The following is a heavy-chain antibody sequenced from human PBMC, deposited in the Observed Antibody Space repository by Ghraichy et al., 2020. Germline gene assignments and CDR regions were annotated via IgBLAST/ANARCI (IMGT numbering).Heavy chain of an antibody. J-gene: IGHJ5*02. CDR3: ARKSPVKTTIWFDP. D-gene: IGHD1-26*01. CDR2: INHSGST. CDR1: GGSFSGYY. Sequence: ESLNISCAVYGGSFSGYYWSWIRQPPGKGLEWIGEINHSGSTNYNPSLKSRVTISVDTSKNQFSLKLSSVTAADTAVYYCARKSPVKTTIWFDPWGQGTLVTVSS. V-gene: IGHV4-34*01.